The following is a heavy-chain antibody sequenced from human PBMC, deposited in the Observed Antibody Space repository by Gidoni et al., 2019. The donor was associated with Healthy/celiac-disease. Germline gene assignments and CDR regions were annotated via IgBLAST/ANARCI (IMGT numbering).Heavy chain of an antibody. CDR3: ARGPRQSRQYQLPPPPSRYFQH. CDR2: IIPIFGTA. J-gene: IGHJ1*01. D-gene: IGHD2-2*01. CDR1: GGTFSSYA. V-gene: IGHV1-69*06. Sequence: QVQLVQSGAEVKKPGSSVKVSCKASGGTFSSYAISWVRQAPGQGLEWMGGIIPIFGTANYAQKFQGRVTITADKSTSTAYMELSSLRSEDTAVYYCARGPRQSRQYQLPPPPSRYFQHWGQGTLVTVSS.